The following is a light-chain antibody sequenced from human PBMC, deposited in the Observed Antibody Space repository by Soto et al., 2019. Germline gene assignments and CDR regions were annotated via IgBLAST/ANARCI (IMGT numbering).Light chain of an antibody. CDR1: SSDVGAYNS. V-gene: IGLV2-14*03. CDR3: SSSTASTTRV. J-gene: IGLJ1*01. CDR2: DVS. Sequence: QSVLTQPASVSGSPGQSITLSCTGTSSDVGAYNSVSWYQQHPGKAPKLIIYDVSTRPSGVSNRFSGSKSGNTPSLTISGLQAEDEADYYCSSSTASTTRVFGTGTKLTVL.